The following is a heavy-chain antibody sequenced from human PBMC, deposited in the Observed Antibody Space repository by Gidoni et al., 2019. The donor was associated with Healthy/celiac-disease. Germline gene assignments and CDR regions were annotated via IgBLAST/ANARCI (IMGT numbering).Heavy chain of an antibody. D-gene: IGHD5-18*01. J-gene: IGHJ3*02. CDR2: ISGSGGST. Sequence: EVQLLESGGGLVQPGGSLRLSCAASGFTFSSSAMSWVRQAPGKGLEWVSAISGSGGSTYYADSVKGRFTISRDNSKNTLYLQMNSLRAEDTAVYYCAKGFAHAQLWLLGSWIRADAFDIWGQGTMVTVSS. V-gene: IGHV3-23*01. CDR3: AKGFAHAQLWLLGSWIRADAFDI. CDR1: GFTFSSSA.